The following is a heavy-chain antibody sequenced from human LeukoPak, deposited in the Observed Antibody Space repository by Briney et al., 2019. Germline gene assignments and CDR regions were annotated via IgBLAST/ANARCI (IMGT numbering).Heavy chain of an antibody. CDR1: GFTFSSYS. CDR3: ARDLAYALFDY. Sequence: PGGSLRLSCAASGFTFSSYSMNWVRQAPGKGLEWVSYISSSSDFIYYADSVKGRFTISRDNAKNSLYLQMNSLRAGDTAVYFCARDLAYALFDYWGQGTLVTVSS. J-gene: IGHJ4*02. CDR2: ISSSSDFI. D-gene: IGHD3-16*01. V-gene: IGHV3-48*01.